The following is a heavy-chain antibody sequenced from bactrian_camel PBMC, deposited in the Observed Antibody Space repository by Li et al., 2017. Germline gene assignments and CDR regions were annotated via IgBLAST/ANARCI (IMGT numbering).Heavy chain of an antibody. D-gene: IGHD5*01. V-gene: IGHV3S53*01. CDR2: IDSDGST. CDR1: GYTYSSYC. Sequence: HVQLVESGGGSVQAGGSLRLSCADSGYTYSSYCMGWFRQAPGKERKGVAAIDSDGSTSYADSVKGRFTISKDNAENTVYLQMNTLKPEDTAMYFCASSDYGVTWFRSDQYKVWGQGTQVTVS. CDR3: ASSDYGVTWFRSDQYKV. J-gene: IGHJ4*01.